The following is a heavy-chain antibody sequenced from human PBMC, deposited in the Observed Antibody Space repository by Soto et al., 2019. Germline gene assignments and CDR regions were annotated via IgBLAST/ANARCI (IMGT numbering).Heavy chain of an antibody. V-gene: IGHV1-69*01. CDR2: IIPVSGKP. D-gene: IGHD1-26*01. CDR1: GGSFSNDP. J-gene: IGHJ4*02. Sequence: QVQLVQSGAEVKKPGSSVKVSCKASGGSFSNDPISWVRQAPGQGLEWMGGIIPVSGKPDYAQKYQGRVTIAADESTSTAYMELTNLVSQDTAMYYCATGEWELPHFWGQGSLLTVSS. CDR3: ATGEWELPHF.